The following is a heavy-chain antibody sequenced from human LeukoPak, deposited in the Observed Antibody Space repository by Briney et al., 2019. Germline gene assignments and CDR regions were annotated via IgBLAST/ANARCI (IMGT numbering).Heavy chain of an antibody. CDR1: GFTFSSYA. J-gene: IGHJ3*02. CDR3: AKDNGWELHAFDI. V-gene: IGHV3-23*01. Sequence: GGSLRLSCAASGFTFSSYAMSWVRQAPGKGLEWVSAISGSGGSTYYADSVKGRFTISRDNSKNTLYLQMNSMRAEDTAVYYCAKDNGWELHAFDIWGQGTMVTVSS. CDR2: ISGSGGST. D-gene: IGHD1-26*01.